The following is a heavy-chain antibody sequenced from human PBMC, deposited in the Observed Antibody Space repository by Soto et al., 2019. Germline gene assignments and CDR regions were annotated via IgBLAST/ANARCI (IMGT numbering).Heavy chain of an antibody. CDR3: ARSGYLISYCYYGMDV. V-gene: IGHV1-18*01. CDR2: ISAYNGNT. D-gene: IGHD3-22*01. J-gene: IGHJ6*02. Sequence: QVQLVQSGAEVKKPGASVKVSCKASGYPFTSYGINWERQAPGQGLEWMGWISAYNGNTNYAQKLQGRVTMTTDTSTSTAYMELRILRSDDTAVYYCARSGYLISYCYYGMDVWGQGTTVTVSS. CDR1: GYPFTSYG.